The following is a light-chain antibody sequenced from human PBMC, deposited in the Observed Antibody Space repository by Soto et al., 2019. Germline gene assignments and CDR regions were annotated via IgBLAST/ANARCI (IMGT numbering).Light chain of an antibody. J-gene: IGKJ1*01. V-gene: IGKV3-20*01. CDR3: QKYGSLSWK. CDR1: QSVSTNN. Sequence: EIVMTQSPATLSLSPVERATLSCMASQSVSTNNLAWYQQRPGQAPRLLIYGASARAAGIPDRFSGSGSGTDFTLTISRLGPEDFAGYYCQKYGSLSWKFGQGTKVDIK. CDR2: GAS.